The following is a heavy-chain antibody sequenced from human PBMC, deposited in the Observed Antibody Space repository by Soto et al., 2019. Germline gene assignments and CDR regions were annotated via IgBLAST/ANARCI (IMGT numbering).Heavy chain of an antibody. CDR3: ARQDEYGSGSYYNVYYGMDV. D-gene: IGHD3-10*01. J-gene: IGHJ6*02. V-gene: IGHV5-10-1*01. CDR2: IDPSDSYT. Sequence: GESLKISCKGSGYSFTSYWISWVRQMPGKGLEWMGRIDPSDSYTNYSPSFQGHVTISADKSISTAYLQWSSLKASDTAMYYCARQDEYGSGSYYNVYYGMDVWGQGTTVTVSS. CDR1: GYSFTSYW.